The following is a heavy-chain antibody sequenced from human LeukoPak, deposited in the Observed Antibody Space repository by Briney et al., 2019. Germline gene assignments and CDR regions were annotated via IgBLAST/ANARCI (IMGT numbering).Heavy chain of an antibody. D-gene: IGHD6-19*01. CDR1: GFTVSGNY. V-gene: IGHV3-53*01. CDR3: ARVSSSGWGMFDF. Sequence: GGSLRLSCAASGFTVSGNYMSWVRQAPGKGLEWVSIFYSGGSTYYADSVKGRFTISRDNSKNTLYLQMNSLRAEDTAVYYCARVSSSGWGMFDFWGQGTLVTVAS. CDR2: FYSGGST. J-gene: IGHJ4*02.